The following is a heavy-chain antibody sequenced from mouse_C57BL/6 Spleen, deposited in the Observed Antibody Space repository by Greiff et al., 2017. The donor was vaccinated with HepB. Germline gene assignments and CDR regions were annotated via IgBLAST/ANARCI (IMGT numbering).Heavy chain of an antibody. CDR1: GYTFTSYD. V-gene: IGHV1-85*01. CDR2: IYPRDGST. D-gene: IGHD1-1*01. CDR3: ARGITTVVATSDWYFDV. Sequence: QVQLQQSGPELVKPGASVKLSCKASGYTFTSYDINWVKQRPGQGLEWIGWIYPRDGSTKYNEKFKGKATLTVDTSSSTAYMELHSLTSEDSAVYVCARGITTVVATSDWYFDVWGTGTTVTVSS. J-gene: IGHJ1*03.